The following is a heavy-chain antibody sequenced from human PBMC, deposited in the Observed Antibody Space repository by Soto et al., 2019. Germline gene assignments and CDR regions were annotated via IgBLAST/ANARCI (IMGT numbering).Heavy chain of an antibody. V-gene: IGHV4-39*01. CDR1: GGSVNSVSYY. CDR3: ARGTDYSILY. J-gene: IGHJ4*02. D-gene: IGHD4-4*01. Sequence: PSETLSLTCTVSGGSVNSVSYYWGWVRQPPGKGLEWIGSVYRDGSTFNNPSLKSRLTISVDTSKSQFSLKLSSVTAADTAVYYCARGTDYSILYWGQGTLVTVSS. CDR2: VYRDGST.